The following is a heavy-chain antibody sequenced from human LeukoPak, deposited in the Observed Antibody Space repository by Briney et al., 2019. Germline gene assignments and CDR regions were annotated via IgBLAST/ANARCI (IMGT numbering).Heavy chain of an antibody. CDR1: GYTFTSYA. CDR2: INAGNGNT. CDR3: ARDVHRLMEANFVAAAFY. V-gene: IGHV1-3*01. J-gene: IGHJ4*02. D-gene: IGHD6-13*01. Sequence: ASVKVSCKASGYTFTSYAMHWVRQAPGQRLEWMGWINAGNGNTKYSQKFQGRVTMTRDTSISTAYMELSSLTSDDTAVYYCARDVHRLMEANFVAAAFYWGQGTLVTVSS.